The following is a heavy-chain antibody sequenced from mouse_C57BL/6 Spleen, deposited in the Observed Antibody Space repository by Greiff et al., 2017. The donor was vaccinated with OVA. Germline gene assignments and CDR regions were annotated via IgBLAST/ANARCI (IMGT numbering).Heavy chain of an antibody. CDR1: GYAFSSSW. J-gene: IGHJ4*01. V-gene: IGHV1-82*01. Sequence: QVQLQQSGPELVKPGASVKISCKASGYAFSSSWMNWVKQRPGKGLEWIGRIYPGDGDTNYNGKFKGKATLTADQSSSTAYMQLSSLTSEDSAVYFCGGDYDAEGRAMDYWGQGTSVTVSS. CDR2: IYPGDGDT. D-gene: IGHD2-4*01. CDR3: GGDYDAEGRAMDY.